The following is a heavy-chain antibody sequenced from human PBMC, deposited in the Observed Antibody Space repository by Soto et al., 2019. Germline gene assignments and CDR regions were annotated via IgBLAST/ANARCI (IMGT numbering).Heavy chain of an antibody. J-gene: IGHJ6*02. Sequence: ASVKVSCKASGYTFIGYYMHWVRQAPGQGLEWMGWINPNSGYTNYAQKFQGRVTMTRDTSINTGYMELSRLTSDDTAVYFCARGGEVHYYSCLDVWGQGTTVTVSS. CDR2: INPNSGYT. V-gene: IGHV1-2*02. CDR1: GYTFIGYY. CDR3: ARGGEVHYYSCLDV. D-gene: IGHD3-10*01.